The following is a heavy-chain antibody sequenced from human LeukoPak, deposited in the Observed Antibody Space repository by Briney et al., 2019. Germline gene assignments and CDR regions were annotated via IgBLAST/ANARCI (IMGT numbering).Heavy chain of an antibody. CDR3: ARDLRGYDRSWFDP. CDR2: IYTSGST. J-gene: IGHJ5*02. D-gene: IGHD5-12*01. Sequence: PSETLSLTCTVSGGSISSYYWSWIRQPAGKGLEWIGRIYTSGSTNYNPSLKSRVTMSVDTSKNQFSLKLSSVTAADTAVYYCARDLRGYDRSWFDPWGQGTLVTVSP. V-gene: IGHV4-4*07. CDR1: GGSISSYY.